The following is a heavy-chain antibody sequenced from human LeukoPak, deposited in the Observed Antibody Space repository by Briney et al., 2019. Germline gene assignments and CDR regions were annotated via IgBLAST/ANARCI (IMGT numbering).Heavy chain of an antibody. CDR2: INHSGST. J-gene: IGHJ5*02. V-gene: IGHV4-34*01. Sequence: SETLSLTCAVYGGSFSGYYWSWIRQPPGKGLEWIGEINHSGSTNYNPSLKSRVTISVDTSKNQFSLKLSSVTAPDTAVYYCARGQYNWFDPWGQGTLVTVPS. CDR1: GGSFSGYY. CDR3: ARGQYNWFDP.